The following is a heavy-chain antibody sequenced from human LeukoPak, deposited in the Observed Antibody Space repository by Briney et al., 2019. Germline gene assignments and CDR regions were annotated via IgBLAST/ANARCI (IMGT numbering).Heavy chain of an antibody. CDR1: GSTFTGYY. Sequence: ASVKVSCKAYGSTFTGYYIHGVRQAPGQGLKWMGWMNPNSGDTNHAQKFQGRFTMTTDTSIRTAYMELSSLRSDDTAVYYCARDREYSNYLLVYGMDVWGQGTTVTVSS. CDR3: ARDREYSNYLLVYGMDV. V-gene: IGHV1-2*02. CDR2: MNPNSGDT. D-gene: IGHD4-11*01. J-gene: IGHJ6*02.